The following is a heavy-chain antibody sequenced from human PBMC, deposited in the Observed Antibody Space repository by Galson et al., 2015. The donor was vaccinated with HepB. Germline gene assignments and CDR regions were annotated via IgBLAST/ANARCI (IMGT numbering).Heavy chain of an antibody. D-gene: IGHD5-18*01. J-gene: IGHJ4*02. CDR1: GFTFSSYS. Sequence: SLRLSCAASGFTFSSYSMNWVRQAPGKGLEWVSSISSSSSYIYYADSVKGRFTISRDNAKSSLYLQMNSLRAEDTAVYYCARYVNGYVGLDYWGQGTLVTVSS. CDR2: ISSSSSYI. V-gene: IGHV3-21*04. CDR3: ARYVNGYVGLDY.